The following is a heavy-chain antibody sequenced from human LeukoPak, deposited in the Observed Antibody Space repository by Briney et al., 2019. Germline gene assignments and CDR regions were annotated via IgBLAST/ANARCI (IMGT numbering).Heavy chain of an antibody. D-gene: IGHD3-22*01. CDR2: IYHSGST. J-gene: IGHJ5*02. CDR3: ARIYDSSGYYYGWFDP. CDR1: GYSISSGYY. V-gene: IGHV4-38-2*02. Sequence: PSETLSLTCTVSGYSISSGYYWGWTRQPPGKGLEWIGSIYHSGSTYYNPSLKSRVTISVDTSKNQFSLKLSSVTAADMAVYYCARIYDSSGYYYGWFDPWGQGTLVTVSS.